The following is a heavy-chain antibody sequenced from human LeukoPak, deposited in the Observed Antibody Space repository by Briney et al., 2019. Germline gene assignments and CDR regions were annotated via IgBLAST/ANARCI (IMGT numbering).Heavy chain of an antibody. J-gene: IGHJ4*02. V-gene: IGHV3-74*01. CDR3: ARGKNSGNDY. D-gene: IGHD3-10*01. CDR2: INSDGSTT. Sequence: PGGSLRLSCAASGFTFRSYWMHWVRQAPGKGLVWVSRINSDGSTTTYADSVKGRFTISRDNAKNTLYLQMNSLRAEDTAVYYCARGKNSGNDYWGQGTLVTVSS. CDR1: GFTFRSYW.